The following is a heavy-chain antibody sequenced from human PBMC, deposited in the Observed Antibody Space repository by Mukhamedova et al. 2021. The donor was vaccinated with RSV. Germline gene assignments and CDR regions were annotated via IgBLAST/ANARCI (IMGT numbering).Heavy chain of an antibody. Sequence: SDSYTNYSPSFQGHVTISADKSISTAYLQWSSLKVSDTAMYYCASHGIAVAGTGGAFDIWGQGTMVTVSS. V-gene: IGHV5-10-1*01. CDR3: ASHGIAVAGTGGAFDI. CDR2: SDSYT. D-gene: IGHD6-19*01. J-gene: IGHJ3*02.